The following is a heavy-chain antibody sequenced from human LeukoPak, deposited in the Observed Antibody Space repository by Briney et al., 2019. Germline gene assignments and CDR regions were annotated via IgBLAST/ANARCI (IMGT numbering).Heavy chain of an antibody. V-gene: IGHV3-23*01. CDR3: ARPVRANWGYDAFDI. CDR2: ISGSGGYT. Sequence: GGSLRLSCEASGFTFSSYAMTWVRQAPGKGLEWVSSISGSGGYTYYTDSVQGRFTISRDNSKNTLYLKMNSLRAEDTALYYCARPVRANWGYDAFDIWGQGTMVTVSP. CDR1: GFTFSSYA. J-gene: IGHJ3*02. D-gene: IGHD7-27*01.